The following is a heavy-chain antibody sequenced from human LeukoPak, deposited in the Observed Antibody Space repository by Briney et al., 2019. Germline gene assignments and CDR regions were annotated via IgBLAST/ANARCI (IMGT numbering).Heavy chain of an antibody. CDR1: GSTFTGNN. D-gene: IGHD1-26*01. V-gene: IGHV1-2*02. Sequence: ASVSVCCNASGSTFTGNNMHLRRLAPGQGLERMGWTNPNSGGRNYAQKFQDRVTMTRDTSISTAYMELSRLRSDDTAVYYCATDASGSYFFDYWGQGTLVTVSS. J-gene: IGHJ4*02. CDR2: TNPNSGGR. CDR3: ATDASGSYFFDY.